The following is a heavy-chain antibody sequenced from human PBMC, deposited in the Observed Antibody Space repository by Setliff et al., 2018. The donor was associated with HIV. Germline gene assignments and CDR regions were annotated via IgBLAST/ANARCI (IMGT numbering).Heavy chain of an antibody. J-gene: IGHJ4*02. Sequence: GASVKVSCKASGYIFTSYYIHWVRQAPGQGLEWMGIINPSGGSTTYAQKVQGRVTMTRDTSTSTVYMELSSLRSEDTAVYYCAREGGSTVAHSPLDYWGQGSPVTVSS. CDR1: GYIFTSYY. V-gene: IGHV1-46*01. CDR2: INPSGGST. D-gene: IGHD4-17*01. CDR3: AREGGSTVAHSPLDY.